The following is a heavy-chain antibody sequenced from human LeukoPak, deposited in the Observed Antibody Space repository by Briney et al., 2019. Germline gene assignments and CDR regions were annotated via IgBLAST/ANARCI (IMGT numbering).Heavy chain of an antibody. CDR2: IIPIFGTA. J-gene: IGHJ3*02. CDR3: AGTEGYCSGGSCYSDAFDI. Sequence: EASVKVSCKASGGTFSSYAISWVRQAPGQGLEWVGGIIPIFGTANYAQKFQGRVTVTTDESTSTAYMELSSLRSEDAAVYYCAGTEGYCSGGSCYSDAFDIWGQGTMVTVSS. V-gene: IGHV1-69*05. D-gene: IGHD2-15*01. CDR1: GGTFSSYA.